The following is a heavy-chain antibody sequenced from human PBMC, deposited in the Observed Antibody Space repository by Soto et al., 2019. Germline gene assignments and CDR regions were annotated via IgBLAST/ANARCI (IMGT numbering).Heavy chain of an antibody. J-gene: IGHJ4*02. V-gene: IGHV1-69*18. CDR3: AKDGSWDGGGGES. D-gene: IGHD3-16*01. CDR1: GVTFSSYA. CDR2: IIPVFRTS. Sequence: QVQLVQSGAELKKPGSSVKVSCSASGVTFSSYAFTWVRQAPGQGLEWMGNIIPVFRTSNYAQGFQSRLTISADDSTNTIYMELSSLRSEDTAVYFCAKDGSWDGGGGESWGQGTLVIVSS.